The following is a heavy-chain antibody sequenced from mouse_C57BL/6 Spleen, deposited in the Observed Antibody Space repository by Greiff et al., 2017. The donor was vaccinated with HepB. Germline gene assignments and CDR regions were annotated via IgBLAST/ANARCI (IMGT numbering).Heavy chain of an antibody. CDR2: IDPSDSYT. V-gene: IGHV1-50*01. CDR3: ARGESEYYFDY. Sequence: VQLQQPGAELVKPGASVKLSCKASGYTFTSYWMQWVKQRPGQGLEWIGGIDPSDSYTNYNQKFKGKATLTVDTSSSTAYMQLSSLTSEDSAVYYCARGESEYYFDYWGQGTTLTVSS. D-gene: IGHD1-3*01. J-gene: IGHJ2*01. CDR1: GYTFTSYW.